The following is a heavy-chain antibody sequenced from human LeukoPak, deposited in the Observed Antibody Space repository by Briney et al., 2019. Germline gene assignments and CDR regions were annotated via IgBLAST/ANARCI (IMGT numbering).Heavy chain of an antibody. J-gene: IGHJ4*02. CDR1: GFTFSSYA. V-gene: IGHV3-23*01. Sequence: TGGSLRLSCAASGFTFSSYAMSWVRQAPGKELEWVSAISGSGGSTYYADSVKGRFTISRDNSKNTLYLQMNSLRVEDTAVYYCASWPVGWYGEDSWGQGTLVTVSS. D-gene: IGHD6-19*01. CDR2: ISGSGGST. CDR3: ASWPVGWYGEDS.